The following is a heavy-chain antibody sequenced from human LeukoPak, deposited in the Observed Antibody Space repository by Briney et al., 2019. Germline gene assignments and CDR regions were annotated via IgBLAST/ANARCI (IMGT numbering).Heavy chain of an antibody. V-gene: IGHV3-21*01. Sequence: GGSLRLSCAASGFTFDDYGMSWVRQAPGKGLEWVSSISSSSSYIYYADSVKGRFTISRDNAKNSLYLQMNSLRAEDTAVYYFARISGSPPDYWGQGTLVTVSS. CDR3: ARISGSPPDY. CDR1: GFTFDDYG. CDR2: ISSSSSYI. J-gene: IGHJ4*02. D-gene: IGHD6-25*01.